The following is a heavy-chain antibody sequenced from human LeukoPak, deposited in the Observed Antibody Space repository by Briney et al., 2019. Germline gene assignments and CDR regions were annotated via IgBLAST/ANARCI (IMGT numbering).Heavy chain of an antibody. CDR2: IFYSGST. CDR3: ARQGYGAFDY. J-gene: IGHJ4*02. D-gene: IGHD3-10*01. V-gene: IGHV4-39*01. CDR1: GGSISSSSYF. Sequence: SETLSLTCSVSGGSISSSSYFWGWIRQPPGKGLEWIGSIFYSGSTYYSPSLKSRVTISIDPSKRQFSLQLTSLTAADTAVYYCARQGYGAFDYWGQGTLVTVSS.